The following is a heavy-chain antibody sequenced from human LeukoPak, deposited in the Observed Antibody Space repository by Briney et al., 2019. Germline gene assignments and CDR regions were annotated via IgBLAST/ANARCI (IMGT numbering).Heavy chain of an antibody. Sequence: ASVKVSCKASGYTFTSYYMHWVRQAPGQGLEWMGWINPNTGDTNYAQKFQGRVTMTRDTSISTAYMELSRLRSDDTAVYFCARLGATAYDYWGQGTLVTVSS. CDR3: ARLGATAYDY. V-gene: IGHV1-2*02. D-gene: IGHD1-26*01. CDR1: GYTFTSYY. CDR2: INPNTGDT. J-gene: IGHJ4*02.